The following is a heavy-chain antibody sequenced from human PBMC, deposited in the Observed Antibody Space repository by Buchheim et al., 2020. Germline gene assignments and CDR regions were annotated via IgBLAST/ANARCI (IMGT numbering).Heavy chain of an antibody. CDR1: GFTFSNAW. CDR3: IRNRLAGTGEDS. J-gene: IGHJ4*02. V-gene: IGHV3-15*01. D-gene: IGHD1-1*01. CDR2: IKSQSNGGTT. Sequence: EVQLEESGGDLVKPGGSLRLSCAASGFTFSNAWMTWVRQAPGKGLEWVGRIKSQSNGGTTDYAAPVKGRFTISRDDSKDTLYLQMNSLNTEDTAIYYCIRNRLAGTGEDSWGKGTL.